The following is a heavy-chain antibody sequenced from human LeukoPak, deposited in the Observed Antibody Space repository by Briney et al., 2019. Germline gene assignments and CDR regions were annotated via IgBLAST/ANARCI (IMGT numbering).Heavy chain of an antibody. J-gene: IGHJ6*03. Sequence: SETLSLTCTVSGGSFSIYYWNWIRQPAGKGLEWIGRIYTSGSTTYNPSLKSRVTMSLDTSKNQFSLKLSSVTAADTAVYYCARDRGGYSSGYYYYYMDVWGKGTTVTVSS. CDR3: ARDRGGYSSGYYYYYMDV. CDR1: GGSFSIYY. V-gene: IGHV4-4*07. CDR2: IYTSGST. D-gene: IGHD5-18*01.